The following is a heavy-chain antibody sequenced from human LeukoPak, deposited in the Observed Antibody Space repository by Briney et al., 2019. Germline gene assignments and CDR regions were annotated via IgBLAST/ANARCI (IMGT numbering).Heavy chain of an antibody. Sequence: SETLSLTCTVSGGSVSSGSYYWSWIRQPPGKGLEWIGYIYYSGNTNYNPSLKSRVTISVDTSKNQFSLKLSSVTAADTAVYYCASLLVTMVHLGPDAFDIWGQGTMVTV. CDR2: IYYSGNT. CDR3: ASLLVTMVHLGPDAFDI. D-gene: IGHD3-10*01. CDR1: GGSVSSGSYY. V-gene: IGHV4-61*01. J-gene: IGHJ3*02.